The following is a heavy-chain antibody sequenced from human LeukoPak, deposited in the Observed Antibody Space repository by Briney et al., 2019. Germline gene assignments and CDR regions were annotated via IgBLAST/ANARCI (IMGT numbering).Heavy chain of an antibody. V-gene: IGHV1-3*01. J-gene: IGHJ4*02. CDR3: ATEQSYYYDSSGYPTWGY. D-gene: IGHD3-22*01. Sequence: ASVKVSCKASGYTFTSYAMHWVRQAPGQRLEWMGWINAGNGNTKYSQKFQGRVTITRDTSASTAYMELSSLRSEDTAVYYCATEQSYYYDSSGYPTWGYWGQGTLVTVSS. CDR2: INAGNGNT. CDR1: GYTFTSYA.